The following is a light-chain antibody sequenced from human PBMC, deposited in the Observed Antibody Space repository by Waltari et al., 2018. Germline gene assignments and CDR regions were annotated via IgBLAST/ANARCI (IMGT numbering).Light chain of an antibody. CDR1: QSVGRW. V-gene: IGKV3-20*01. Sequence: RDMQSVGRWLAWYQRKPCLPPCLLLYVAASSATGIADRFSGSGSGTDFGFTLGRLEPEDFAVYYCQKYGTFPAKFGQGTRVEVK. CDR3: QKYGTFPAK. J-gene: IGKJ1*01. CDR2: VAA.